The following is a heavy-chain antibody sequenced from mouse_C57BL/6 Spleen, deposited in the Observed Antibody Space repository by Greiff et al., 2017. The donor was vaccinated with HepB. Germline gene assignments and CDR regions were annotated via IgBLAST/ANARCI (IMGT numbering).Heavy chain of an antibody. CDR2: INPNNGGT. J-gene: IGHJ3*01. V-gene: IGHV1-26*01. Sequence: EVQLQQSGPELVKPGASVKISCKASGYTFTDYYMNWVKQSHGKSLEWIGDINPNNGGTSYNQKFKGKATLTVDKSSSTAYMELRSLTSEDSAVYYCEVDYYGSSFWFADWGQGTLVTVSA. D-gene: IGHD1-1*01. CDR3: EVDYYGSSFWFAD. CDR1: GYTFTDYY.